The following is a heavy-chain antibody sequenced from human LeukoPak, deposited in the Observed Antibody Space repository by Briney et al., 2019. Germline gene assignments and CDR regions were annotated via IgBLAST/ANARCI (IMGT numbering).Heavy chain of an antibody. D-gene: IGHD2-15*01. J-gene: IGHJ4*02. V-gene: IGHV1-18*01. CDR2: ISAYNGNT. CDR3: ARGRYCSGGSCYSELTLDY. CDR1: GYTFTSYG. Sequence: ASVKVSCKASGYTFTSYGISWVRQAPGQGLEWMGWISAYNGNTNYAQKLQGRVTMTTDTSTSTAYMEPRSLRSDDTAVYYCARGRYCSGGSCYSELTLDYWGQGTLVTVSS.